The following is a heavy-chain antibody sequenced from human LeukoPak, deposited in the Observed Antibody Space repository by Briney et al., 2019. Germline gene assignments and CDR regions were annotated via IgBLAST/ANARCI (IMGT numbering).Heavy chain of an antibody. J-gene: IGHJ4*02. CDR2: IEPDGSRI. D-gene: IGHD3-16*01. V-gene: IGHV3-74*01. Sequence: GGSLRLSCAVSGFTFSSYRMHWVRQVPGKGLVWVSRIEPDGSRITYADSLKGRFTMSRDNAKNTLYLQMNSLRAEDTAVYYCARDFAGGDDYWGQGTLVTVSS. CDR3: ARDFAGGDDY. CDR1: GFTFSSYR.